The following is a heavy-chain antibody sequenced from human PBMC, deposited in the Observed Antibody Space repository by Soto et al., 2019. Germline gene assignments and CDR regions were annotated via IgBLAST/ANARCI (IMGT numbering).Heavy chain of an antibody. CDR1: GGTFSGHG. V-gene: IGHV1-69*06. CDR3: ASERSAQYCDY. D-gene: IGHD1-26*01. J-gene: IGHJ4*02. CDR2: IMPTFGSA. Sequence: RASVKVSCKASGGTFSGHGIAWVRQVPGQGLEWMGGIMPTFGSATYAPKFQGRVTISADKSTSTAYMELSSLRSEDTAVYFCASERSAQYCDYWGQGTLVTVSS.